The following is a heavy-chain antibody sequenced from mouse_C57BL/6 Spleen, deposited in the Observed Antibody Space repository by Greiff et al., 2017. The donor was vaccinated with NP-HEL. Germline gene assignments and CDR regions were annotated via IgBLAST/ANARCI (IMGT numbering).Heavy chain of an antibody. CDR2: ISSGGDYI. V-gene: IGHV5-9-1*02. J-gene: IGHJ4*01. Sequence: EVQLVESGEGLVKPGGSLKLSCAASGFTFSSYAMSWVRQTPEKSLEWVAYISSGGDYIYYADTVKGRFTISRDNSRNTLYLQMSSLKSEDTAMYYCTRDRHYSLYYYAMDDWGQGTSVTVSS. D-gene: IGHD6-5*01. CDR3: TRDRHYSLYYYAMDD. CDR1: GFTFSSYA.